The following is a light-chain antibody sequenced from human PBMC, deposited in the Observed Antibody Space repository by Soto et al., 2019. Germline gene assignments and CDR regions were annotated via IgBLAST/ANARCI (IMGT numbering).Light chain of an antibody. CDR1: SSDVGGHNY. CDR2: EVS. J-gene: IGLJ1*01. V-gene: IGLV2-14*01. CDR3: SSYTSSSTLYV. Sequence: QSVLTQPASVSGSPGQSITISCTGTSSDVGGHNYVSWYQQHPGKAPKLMIYEVSNRPSGVSNRFSGSKSGNTASLTISGLQAEDEADYYCSSYTSSSTLYVFGTGTQLTVL.